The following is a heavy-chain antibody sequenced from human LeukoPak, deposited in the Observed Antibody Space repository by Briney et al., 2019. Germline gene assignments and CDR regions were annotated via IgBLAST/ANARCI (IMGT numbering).Heavy chain of an antibody. D-gene: IGHD3-9*01. CDR3: ARVRYFGWMDFDY. Sequence: ASVKVSCKASGYTFTGYYMHWVRQAPGQGLEWMGWINPNSGGTNYAQKFQGRVTMTRDTSISTAYMELSRLRSDDTAVYYCARVRYFGWMDFDYWGQGTLVTVSS. J-gene: IGHJ4*02. CDR1: GYTFTGYY. V-gene: IGHV1-2*02. CDR2: INPNSGGT.